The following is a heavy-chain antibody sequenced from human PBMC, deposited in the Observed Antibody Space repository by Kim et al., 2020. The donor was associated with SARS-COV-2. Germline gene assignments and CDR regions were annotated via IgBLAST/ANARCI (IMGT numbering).Heavy chain of an antibody. Sequence: SETLSLTCTVSGGSISSGGYYWSWIRQHPGKGLEWIGYIYYSGSTYYNPSLKSRVTISVDTSKNQFSLKLSSVTAADTAVYYCARDTIAAAGTYYYYYGMDVWGQGTTVTVSS. D-gene: IGHD6-13*01. CDR1: GGSISSGGYY. V-gene: IGHV4-31*03. CDR2: IYYSGST. J-gene: IGHJ6*02. CDR3: ARDTIAAAGTYYYYYGMDV.